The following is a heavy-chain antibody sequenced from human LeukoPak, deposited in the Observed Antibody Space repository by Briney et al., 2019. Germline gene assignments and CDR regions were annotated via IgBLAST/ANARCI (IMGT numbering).Heavy chain of an antibody. CDR2: IYYSGST. CDR3: ARARFTWFTHVFDY. V-gene: IGHV4-39*07. D-gene: IGHD3-10*01. J-gene: IGHJ4*02. Sequence: SETLSLTCTVSGGSISSSSYYWCWIRQPPGKGLEWIGSIYYSGSTYYNPSLKSRVTISVDTSKNQFSLKLSSVTAADTAMYYCARARFTWFTHVFDYWGQGTLVAVSS. CDR1: GGSISSSSYY.